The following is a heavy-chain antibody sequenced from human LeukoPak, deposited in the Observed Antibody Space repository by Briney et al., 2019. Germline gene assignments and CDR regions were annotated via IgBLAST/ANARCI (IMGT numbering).Heavy chain of an antibody. CDR2: VYGSGTT. J-gene: IGHJ4*02. Sequence: SETLSLTCTVSGASMSDHYWSWIRQSPGKGLEWIGYVYGSGTTNYNPSLNGRVTMSVDTSKNQFSLKLTSVTPADTALYYCATRPGGSTWYGVFDFWSRGTLVTVSS. D-gene: IGHD6-13*01. CDR3: ATRPGGSTWYGVFDF. V-gene: IGHV4-59*11. CDR1: GASMSDHY.